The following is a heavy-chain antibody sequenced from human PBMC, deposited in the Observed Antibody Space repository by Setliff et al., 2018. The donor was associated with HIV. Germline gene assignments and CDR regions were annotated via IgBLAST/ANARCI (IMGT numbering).Heavy chain of an antibody. Sequence: SETLSLTCTVSGASISSFYWSWIRQPPGKGLDWIGYIYYSGSTNCNPSLKSRVTMSVDTSKNRFSLKLNSVTAADTAVYYCARLNQQWLVRDSGSNWFDPWGQGILVTVSS. D-gene: IGHD6-19*01. V-gene: IGHV4-59*08. CDR3: ARLNQQWLVRDSGSNWFDP. CDR1: GASISSFY. CDR2: IYYSGST. J-gene: IGHJ5*02.